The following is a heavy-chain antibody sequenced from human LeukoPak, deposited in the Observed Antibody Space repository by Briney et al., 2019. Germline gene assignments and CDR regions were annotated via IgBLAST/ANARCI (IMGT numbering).Heavy chain of an antibody. Sequence: GGSLRLSCAASGFIFSDYEMNWVRQAPGKGLEWVSFISFSGNSIYYADSVKGRFTISRDNAKNSLYLQMNSLRAEDTAVYYCATLGGRIRVAGYYMDVWGKGTTVTISS. CDR3: ATLGGRIRVAGYYMDV. CDR2: ISFSGNSI. D-gene: IGHD6-19*01. V-gene: IGHV3-48*03. J-gene: IGHJ6*03. CDR1: GFIFSDYE.